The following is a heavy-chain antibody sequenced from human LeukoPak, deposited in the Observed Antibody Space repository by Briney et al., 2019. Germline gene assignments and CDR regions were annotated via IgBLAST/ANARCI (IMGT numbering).Heavy chain of an antibody. CDR2: ISDSGGST. J-gene: IGHJ4*02. CDR1: GFTFSNYA. Sequence: PGGSLRLSCAASGFTFSNYAMSWVRQPPGKGLEWVSAISDSGGSTYYADSVKGRFTISRDNSKNTLSLQMSSLRAEDTAVYYCAREGYYDSSGYYYWGQGTLVTVSS. CDR3: AREGYYDSSGYYY. D-gene: IGHD3-22*01. V-gene: IGHV3-23*01.